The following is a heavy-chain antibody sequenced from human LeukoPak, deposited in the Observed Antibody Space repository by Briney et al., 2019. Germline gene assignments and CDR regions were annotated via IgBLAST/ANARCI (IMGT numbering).Heavy chain of an antibody. D-gene: IGHD2-15*01. CDR2: MNPNSGNT. J-gene: IGHJ3*02. CDR3: ARVRPRICLFPYCSGGRSAFDI. V-gene: IGHV1-8*01. Sequence: ASVKVSCKASGYTFTSYDINWVRQATGQGLEWMGWMNPNSGNTGYAQKFQGRVTMTRNTSISTAYMELSSLRSEDTAVYYCARVRPRICLFPYCSGGRSAFDIWGQGTMVTVSS. CDR1: GYTFTSYD.